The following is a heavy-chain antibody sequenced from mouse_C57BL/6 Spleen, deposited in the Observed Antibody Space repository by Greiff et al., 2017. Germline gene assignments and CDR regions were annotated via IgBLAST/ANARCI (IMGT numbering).Heavy chain of an antibody. CDR2: ISNGGGST. V-gene: IGHV5-12*01. J-gene: IGHJ3*01. CDR3: ARPYYSNYWFAY. D-gene: IGHD2-5*01. Sequence: EVHLVESGGGLVQPGGSLKLSCAASGFTFSDYYMYWVRQTPEKRLEWVAYISNGGGSTYYPDTVKGRFTISRDNAKNTLYLQMSRLKSEDTAMYYCARPYYSNYWFAYWGQGTLVTVSA. CDR1: GFTFSDYY.